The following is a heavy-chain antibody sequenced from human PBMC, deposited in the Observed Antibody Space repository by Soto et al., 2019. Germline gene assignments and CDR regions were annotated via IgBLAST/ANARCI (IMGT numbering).Heavy chain of an antibody. Sequence: GGSLRLSCVTSAFSLTSCSMSWVRQTPGKGLEWVSALSRSGGDTYSANSVKGRFTISRDTSTNTLYLQMSNLRAEDTAIYYCAKGEMATIRNSFDPWGQGTLVTVSS. V-gene: IGHV3-23*01. CDR1: AFSLTSCS. CDR3: AKGEMATIRNSFDP. CDR2: LSRSGGDT. D-gene: IGHD5-12*01. J-gene: IGHJ5*02.